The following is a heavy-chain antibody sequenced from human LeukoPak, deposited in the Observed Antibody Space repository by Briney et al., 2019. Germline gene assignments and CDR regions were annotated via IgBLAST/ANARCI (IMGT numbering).Heavy chain of an antibody. CDR3: AELGITMIGGV. D-gene: IGHD3-10*02. CDR1: GFTFSSYW. J-gene: IGHJ6*04. V-gene: IGHV3-74*01. Sequence: PGGSLRLSCAASGFTFSSYWMHWVRQAPGKGLVWFSRINSDGRSTSYAESVKGRFTISRDNAKNSLYLQMNSLRAEDTAVYYCAELGITMIGGVWGKGTTVTISS. CDR2: INSDGRST.